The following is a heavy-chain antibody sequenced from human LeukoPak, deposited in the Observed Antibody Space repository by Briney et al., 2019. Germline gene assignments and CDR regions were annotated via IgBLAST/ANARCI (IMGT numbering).Heavy chain of an antibody. Sequence: GASVKVSCKASGYTFTGYYMHWVRQAPGQGLEWMGWINPNSGGTNYAQKFQGRVTMTRDTSISTAYMELSRLRSDDTAVYYCARDPIDPDGYCSGGSCTYYFDYWGQGTLVTVSS. CDR1: GYTFTGYY. V-gene: IGHV1-2*02. J-gene: IGHJ4*02. CDR2: INPNSGGT. D-gene: IGHD2-15*01. CDR3: ARDPIDPDGYCSGGSCTYYFDY.